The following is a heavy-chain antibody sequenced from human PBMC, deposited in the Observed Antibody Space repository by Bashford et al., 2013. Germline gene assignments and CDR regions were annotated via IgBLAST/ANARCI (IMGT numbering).Heavy chain of an antibody. V-gene: IGHV4-34*01. CDR3: ARGGRYYYDSSGYYPYYYYYGMDV. J-gene: IGHJ6*02. CDR1: GGSFSGYY. CDR2: INHSGST. D-gene: IGHD3-22*01. Sequence: SETLSLTCAVYGGSFSGYYWSWIRQPPGKGLEWIGEINHSGSTNYNPSLKSRVTISVDTSKNQFXLKLSSVTAADTAVYYCARGGRYYYDSSGYYPYYYYYGMDVWGQGTTVTVSS.